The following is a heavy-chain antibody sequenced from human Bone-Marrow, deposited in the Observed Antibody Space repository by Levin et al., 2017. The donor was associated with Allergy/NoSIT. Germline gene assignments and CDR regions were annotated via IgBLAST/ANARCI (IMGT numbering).Heavy chain of an antibody. Sequence: NASETLSLTCAVSGDSISSAGYTWTWIRQPPGKALEFIGYIYHIGTTYYNPSLKGRVTMSVDRSKNQFSLKLSSVTAADTAVYYCARVVVAAHWFDPWGQGTLVTVSS. D-gene: IGHD2-15*01. CDR2: IYHIGTT. V-gene: IGHV4-30-2*01. CDR1: GDSISSAGYT. CDR3: ARVVVAAHWFDP. J-gene: IGHJ5*02.